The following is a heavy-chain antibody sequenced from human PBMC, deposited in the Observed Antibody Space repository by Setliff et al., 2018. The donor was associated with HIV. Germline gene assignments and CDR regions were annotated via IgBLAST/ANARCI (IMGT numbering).Heavy chain of an antibody. J-gene: IGHJ4*02. Sequence: PSETLSLTCTVSGGSISSGSYYWSWIRQPAGKGLEWIGRIYTSGSTNYNPSLKSRVTISVDTSKNQFSLKLSSVTAADTAVYYCARENCSGGSCYSSLLDYWGQGTLVTVS. CDR3: ARENCSGGSCYSSLLDY. V-gene: IGHV4-61*02. CDR1: GGSISSGSYY. CDR2: IYTSGST. D-gene: IGHD2-15*01.